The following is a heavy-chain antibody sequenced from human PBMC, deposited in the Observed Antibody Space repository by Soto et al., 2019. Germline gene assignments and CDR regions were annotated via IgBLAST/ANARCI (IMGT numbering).Heavy chain of an antibody. Sequence: SETLSLTCTVSGGSISSYYWSWIRQPPGKGLEWIGYIYYSGSTNYNPSLKSRVTISVDTSKNQFSLKLSSVTAADTAVYYCARDREGGTGHYGMDVWGQGTTVTVAS. CDR1: GGSISSYY. V-gene: IGHV4-59*01. CDR3: ARDREGGTGHYGMDV. J-gene: IGHJ6*02. CDR2: IYYSGST. D-gene: IGHD1-1*01.